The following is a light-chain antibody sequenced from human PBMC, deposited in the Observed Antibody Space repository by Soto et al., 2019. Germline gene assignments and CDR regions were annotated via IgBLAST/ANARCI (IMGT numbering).Light chain of an antibody. CDR3: QQSYSTPT. CDR1: QSISSY. J-gene: IGKJ2*01. Sequence: DIQMTQSPSSLSASVGDRVTITCRASQSISSYLNWYQQKPGKAPKLLIYAASSLQSGVPSRFRGSGSGTDFTLTISSLQPEDVSTYYCQQSYSTPTFGQGTKLEIK. CDR2: AAS. V-gene: IGKV1-39*01.